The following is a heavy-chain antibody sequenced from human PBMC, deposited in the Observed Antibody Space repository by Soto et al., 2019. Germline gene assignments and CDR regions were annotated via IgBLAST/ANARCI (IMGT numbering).Heavy chain of an antibody. CDR1: GFTFSSYG. Sequence: QVQLVESGGGVVQPGRSLRLSCAASGFTFSSYGMHWVRQAPGKGLEWVAVISYDGSNKYYADSVKGRFTISRDNSKNTLYLQMNSLRAEDTAVYYCATTADLFHIWGQGTMVTVSS. V-gene: IGHV3-30*03. J-gene: IGHJ3*02. CDR2: ISYDGSNK. D-gene: IGHD1-1*01. CDR3: ATTADLFHI.